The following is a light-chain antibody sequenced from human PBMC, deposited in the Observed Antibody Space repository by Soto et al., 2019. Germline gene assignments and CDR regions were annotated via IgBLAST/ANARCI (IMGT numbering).Light chain of an antibody. CDR3: QEYSSYSRT. V-gene: IGKV1-5*03. CDR1: QSISSS. Sequence: DIQMTQSPSTLSASVGDRVTITCRASQSISSSLAWYQQRPGKAPKVVIYRASNLESGVPSRFSGSGSGTEFTLTISSLQPDDFATYYCQEYSSYSRTFGPGTTVEIK. CDR2: RAS. J-gene: IGKJ1*01.